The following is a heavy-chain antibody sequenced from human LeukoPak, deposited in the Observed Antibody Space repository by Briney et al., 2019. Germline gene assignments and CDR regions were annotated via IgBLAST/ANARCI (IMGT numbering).Heavy chain of an antibody. J-gene: IGHJ6*03. D-gene: IGHD2-2*01. Sequence: GGSLRLSCEGSGFTFSGYYMSWIRQAPGKGLEWVSYINPSGSTIYYADSVKGRFTIPRDNAKKSLDLQMYSLRAEDTAVYYCARVRGSGFCSGSSCAKDPGYYYYMDVWGKGTTVTVSS. V-gene: IGHV3-11*01. CDR1: GFTFSGYY. CDR3: ARVRGSGFCSGSSCAKDPGYYYYMDV. CDR2: INPSGSTI.